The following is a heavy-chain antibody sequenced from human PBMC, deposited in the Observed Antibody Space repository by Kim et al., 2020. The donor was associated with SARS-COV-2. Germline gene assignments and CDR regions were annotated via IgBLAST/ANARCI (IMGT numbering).Heavy chain of an antibody. Sequence: GGSLRLSCAASGFTFTRAWMTWVRQAPGKGLEWVGRIKNTGDGGTTDYAAPVKGRFTISRDDSKNTVYLQTTSLKTEDTGVYYCVTDLGPAAGEAFDMWGQGTXVTVSS. D-gene: IGHD2-2*01. CDR2: IKNTGDGGTT. CDR3: VTDLGPAAGEAFDM. V-gene: IGHV3-15*01. CDR1: GFTFTRAW. J-gene: IGHJ3*02.